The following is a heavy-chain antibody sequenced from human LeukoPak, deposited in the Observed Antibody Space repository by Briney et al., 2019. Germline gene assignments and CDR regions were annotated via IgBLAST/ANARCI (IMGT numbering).Heavy chain of an antibody. D-gene: IGHD6-13*01. CDR3: ARGIAGPDAFDI. J-gene: IGHJ3*02. V-gene: IGHV4-61*02. CDR2: IYTSGST. CDR1: GGSISSGSYY. Sequence: SETLSLTCTVSGGSISSGSYYWSWIRQPAGKGLEWIGRIYTSGSTNYNPSLKSRVTISVDTSKNQSSLKLSSVTVADTAVYYCARGIAGPDAFDIWGQGTMVTVSS.